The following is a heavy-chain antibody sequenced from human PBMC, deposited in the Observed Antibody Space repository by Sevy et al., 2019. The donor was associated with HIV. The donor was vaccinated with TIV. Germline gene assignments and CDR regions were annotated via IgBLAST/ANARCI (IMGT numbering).Heavy chain of an antibody. CDR2: IWYDGTKE. Sequence: GGSLRLSCAASGFTYSSYGMHWVRQAPGKGLEWVAVIWYDGTKEYYADSVKGRFTISRDNSKNTLYLQMNSLRAEDTAVYYCARESIAVAGTTYYYYGMDVWGQGTTVTVSS. V-gene: IGHV3-33*01. CDR1: GFTYSSYG. J-gene: IGHJ6*02. CDR3: ARESIAVAGTTYYYYGMDV. D-gene: IGHD6-19*01.